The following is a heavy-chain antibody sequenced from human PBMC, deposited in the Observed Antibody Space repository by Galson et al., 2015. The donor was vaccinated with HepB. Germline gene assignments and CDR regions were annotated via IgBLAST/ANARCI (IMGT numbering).Heavy chain of an antibody. CDR2: INSDGSST. J-gene: IGHJ5*02. V-gene: IGHV3-74*01. CDR1: GFTFSSYW. D-gene: IGHD3-22*01. Sequence: SLRLSCAASGFTFSSYWMHWVRQAPGKGLVWVSRINSDGSSTSYADSVKGRFTISRGNAKNTLYLQMDSLRAEDTAVYYCAREGYYDSSGYYYRGWFDPWGQGTLVTVSS. CDR3: AREGYYDSSGYYYRGWFDP.